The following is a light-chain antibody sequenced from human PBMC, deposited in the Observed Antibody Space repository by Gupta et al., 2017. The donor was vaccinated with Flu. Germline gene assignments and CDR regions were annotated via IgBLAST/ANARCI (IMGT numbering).Light chain of an antibody. Sequence: IQMTQSPSTPSASVGDRVTITCRASQSISNWLAWYQQKPGKAPNLLIYKASSLESGVPSRFSGSGSGTEFTLTISSLQPDDFATYYCQQYNTYSRTFGQGTKVEIK. J-gene: IGKJ1*01. CDR2: KAS. CDR3: QQYNTYSRT. CDR1: QSISNW. V-gene: IGKV1-5*03.